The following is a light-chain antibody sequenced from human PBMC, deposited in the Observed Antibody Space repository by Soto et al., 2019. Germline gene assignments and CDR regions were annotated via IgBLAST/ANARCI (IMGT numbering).Light chain of an antibody. J-gene: IGLJ1*01. CDR1: SSDVGSYNI. Sequence: VLTQPASVSGSPGQAITISCTGTSSDVGSYNIVSWYQQYPGKAPKLMIYEGSKRPSGVSIRFSGSKSGNTASPTISGLQAEDEADYYCCSYAGSDTYVFGTGPNVTVL. CDR3: CSYAGSDTYV. V-gene: IGLV2-23*01. CDR2: EGS.